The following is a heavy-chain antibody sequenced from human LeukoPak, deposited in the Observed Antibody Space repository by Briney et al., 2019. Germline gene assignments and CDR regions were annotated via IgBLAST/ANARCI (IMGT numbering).Heavy chain of an antibody. Sequence: EASVKVSCKASGYTFTDYYMHWVRQAPGQGLEWMGWINPNNGGTNSAQKFQGRVTMTRDTSITTAYMELSRLRSDDTAVYYCARGRSSGWWVNGFDPWGQGTLVTVSS. CDR2: INPNNGGT. CDR3: ARGRSSGWWVNGFDP. CDR1: GYTFTDYY. J-gene: IGHJ5*02. V-gene: IGHV1-2*02. D-gene: IGHD6-19*01.